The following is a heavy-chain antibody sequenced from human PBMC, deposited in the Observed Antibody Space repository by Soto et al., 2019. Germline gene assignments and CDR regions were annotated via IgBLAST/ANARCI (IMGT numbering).Heavy chain of an antibody. V-gene: IGHV4-39*01. CDR2: IYYSGST. J-gene: IGHJ6*03. CDR1: GGSISSSSYY. D-gene: IGHD3-10*01. Sequence: SETLSLTCTVSGGSISSSSYYWGWIRQPPGKGLEWIGSIYYSGSTYYNPSLKSRVTISVDTSKNQFSLKLSSVTAADTAVYYCAENSMVRGVIKPYYYMDVWGKGTTVTVSS. CDR3: AENSMVRGVIKPYYYMDV.